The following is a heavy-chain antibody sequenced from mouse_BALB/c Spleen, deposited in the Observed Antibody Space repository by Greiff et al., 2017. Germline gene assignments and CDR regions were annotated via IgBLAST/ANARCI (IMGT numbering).Heavy chain of an antibody. D-gene: IGHD1-2*01. J-gene: IGHJ3*01. CDR1: GFNIKDDY. CDR3: ARATAFAY. CDR2: IDPENGNT. Sequence: EVKLVESGAELVRPGALVKLSCKASGFNIKDDYMHWVKQRPEQGLEWIGWIDPENGNTIYDPKFQGKASITADTSSNTAYLQLSSLTSEDTAVYYCARATAFAYWGQGTLVTVSA. V-gene: IGHV14-1*02.